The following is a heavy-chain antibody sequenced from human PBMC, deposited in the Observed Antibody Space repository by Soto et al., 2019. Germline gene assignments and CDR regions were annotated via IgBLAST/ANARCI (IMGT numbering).Heavy chain of an antibody. D-gene: IGHD3-10*01. Sequence: SVKVSCKASGGTFSTSSINWVRQAPGQRPEWMGNILPIFGTADYAQKFQDRVTITADKSTSTAYMELSSLRSEDTAVYYCASLYGSGSTTYYYYGMDVWGQGTTVTVSS. V-gene: IGHV1-69*06. J-gene: IGHJ6*02. CDR2: ILPIFGTA. CDR3: ASLYGSGSTTYYYYGMDV. CDR1: GGTFSTSS.